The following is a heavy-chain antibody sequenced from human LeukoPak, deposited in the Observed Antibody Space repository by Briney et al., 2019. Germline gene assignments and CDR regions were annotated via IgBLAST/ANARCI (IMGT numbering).Heavy chain of an antibody. V-gene: IGHV1-46*03. D-gene: IGHD5-12*01. CDR1: GSTFTNYY. CDR3: AAGGYSGFDPFAY. J-gene: IGHJ4*02. Sequence: ASVKVSCKASGSTFTNYYIHWVRQAPGQGLAWMGLINPSGGFTNYAQNFQGRVTMTKDTPARTVYMDLSSLRSEDTAVYYCAAGGYSGFDPFAYWGQGTLVTVSS. CDR2: INPSGGFT.